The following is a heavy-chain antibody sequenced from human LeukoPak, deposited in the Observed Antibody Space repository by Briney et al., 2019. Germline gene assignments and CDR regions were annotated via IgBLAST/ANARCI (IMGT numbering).Heavy chain of an antibody. Sequence: PSETLSLTCSVSGVSVRGSYWSWIRQPAGRGLEWIGRIYSSGSVNYNPSLKSRVTMSIDTSKNEFSLTMNSVTAADTAVYYCARGDSSGSNWFDPWGQGTLVTVSS. J-gene: IGHJ5*02. CDR2: IYSSGSV. V-gene: IGHV4-4*07. CDR3: ARGDSSGSNWFDP. D-gene: IGHD3-22*01. CDR1: GVSVRGSY.